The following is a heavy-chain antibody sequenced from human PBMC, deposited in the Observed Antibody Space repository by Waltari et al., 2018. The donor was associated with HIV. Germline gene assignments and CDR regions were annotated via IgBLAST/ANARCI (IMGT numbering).Heavy chain of an antibody. CDR1: SFTFSTYW. D-gene: IGHD3-3*01. Sequence: EVELVESGGGLVQPGGSLRLSCAASSFTFSTYWIYWVRQVPGKGLVWVSRVNGDASSTDYADSVRGRFTISRDNAKNTVFLQMDSLRAEDTAVYYCTRAVFWSTFFSDNFFDYWGQGTPLTVSS. V-gene: IGHV3-74*01. J-gene: IGHJ4*02. CDR3: TRAVFWSTFFSDNFFDY. CDR2: VNGDASST.